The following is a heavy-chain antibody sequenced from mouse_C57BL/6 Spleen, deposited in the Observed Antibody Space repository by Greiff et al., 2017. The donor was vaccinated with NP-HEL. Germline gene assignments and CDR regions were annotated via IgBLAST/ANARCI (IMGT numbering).Heavy chain of an antibody. J-gene: IGHJ3*01. V-gene: IGHV14-1*01. CDR3: TTSSTTVVAERFAY. CDR1: GFNIKDYY. CDR2: IDPEDGDT. Sequence: EVQLQQSGAELVRPGASVKLSCTASGFNIKDYYMHWVKQRPEQGLEWIGRIDPEDGDTEYAPKFQGKATMTADTSSNTAYLQLSSLTSEDTAVYYCTTSSTTVVAERFAYWGQGTLVTVSA. D-gene: IGHD1-1*01.